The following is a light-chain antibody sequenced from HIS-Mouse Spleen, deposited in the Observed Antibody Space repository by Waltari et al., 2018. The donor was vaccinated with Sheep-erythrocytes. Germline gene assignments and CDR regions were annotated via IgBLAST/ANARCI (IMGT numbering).Light chain of an antibody. CDR1: SSHVGSYNL. CDR3: CSYAGSSTPWV. CDR2: EGS. V-gene: IGLV2-23*01. J-gene: IGLJ3*02. Sequence: QSALTQPASVSGSPGQSITISCTGTSSHVGSYNLVSWYQHHPGQAPKLMIYEGSTPPSGVTNRVSGAKSGNPASLTISGRQAEDEADYYCCSYAGSSTPWVFGGGTKLTVL.